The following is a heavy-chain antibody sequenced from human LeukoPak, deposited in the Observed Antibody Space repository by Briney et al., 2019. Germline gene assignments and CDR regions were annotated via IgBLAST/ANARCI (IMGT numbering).Heavy chain of an antibody. V-gene: IGHV3-23*01. CDR1: GFTFSSYA. CDR2: ISGSGGST. J-gene: IGHJ4*02. Sequence: PGGSLRLSCAASGFTFSSYAMSWVRQAPGKGLEWVSAISGSGGSTYHADSVKGRFTISRDNSKNTLYLQMNSLRAEDTAVYYCAKDEKKDYGDYVDYWGQGTLVTVSS. CDR3: AKDEKKDYGDYVDY. D-gene: IGHD4-17*01.